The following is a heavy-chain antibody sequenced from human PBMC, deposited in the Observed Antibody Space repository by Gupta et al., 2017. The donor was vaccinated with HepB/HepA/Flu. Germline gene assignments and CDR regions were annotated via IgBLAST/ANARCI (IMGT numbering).Heavy chain of an antibody. Sequence: EVQLVESGGGLVKPGGSLRLSCAGSGFPFSSFSMNWVRQAPGKGLEWVSSISSSSGYIYYADSVKGRFTISRDNAKNSLYLQMNSLRAEDTAMYYCAGGGYSSSNDWFDPWGQGTLVTVSS. CDR1: GFPFSSFS. CDR3: AGGGYSSSNDWFDP. D-gene: IGHD6-6*01. CDR2: ISSSSGYI. V-gene: IGHV3-21*01. J-gene: IGHJ5*02.